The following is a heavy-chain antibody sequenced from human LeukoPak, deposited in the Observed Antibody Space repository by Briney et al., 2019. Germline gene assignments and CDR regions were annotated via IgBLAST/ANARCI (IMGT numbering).Heavy chain of an antibody. D-gene: IGHD4-17*01. Sequence: TSVKVSCKTSGFTFSTSAVQWVRQARGQRLEWIGWIIVGSGATNYAQSLQGRFTITRDMSTNTAYMELSSLGSEDSAVYYCAAELYGVYTDCCTFHLWGQGTMVTVSS. J-gene: IGHJ3*01. CDR1: GFTFSTSA. V-gene: IGHV1-58*01. CDR3: AAELYGVYTDCCTFHL. CDR2: IIVGSGAT.